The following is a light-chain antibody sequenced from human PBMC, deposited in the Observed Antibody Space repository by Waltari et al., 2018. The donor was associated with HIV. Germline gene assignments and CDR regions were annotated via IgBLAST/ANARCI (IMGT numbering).Light chain of an antibody. Sequence: QSALTKPPSASGSPGQSVTLSCPGTSRDVGCYNYDYWYQQHPGNAPQLLIYDASQRPSGVPDRFSGSKSGNTASLTVSGLQAEDEADYYCSSYAGSNNVVFGGGTKLTVL. J-gene: IGLJ2*01. CDR2: DAS. V-gene: IGLV2-8*01. CDR3: SSYAGSNNVV. CDR1: SRDVGCYNY.